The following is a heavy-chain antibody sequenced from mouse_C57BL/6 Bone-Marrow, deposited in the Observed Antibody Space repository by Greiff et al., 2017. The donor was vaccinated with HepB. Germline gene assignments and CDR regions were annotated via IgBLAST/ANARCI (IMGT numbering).Heavy chain of an antibody. V-gene: IGHV1-55*01. J-gene: IGHJ4*01. CDR2: IYPGSGST. CDR3: ARYGYEEGPYAMDY. CDR1: GYTFTSYW. D-gene: IGHD2-2*01. Sequence: VQLQQPGAELVKPGASVKMSCKASGYTFTSYWITWVKQRPGQGLEWIGDIYPGSGSTNYNEKFKSKATLTVDTSSSTAYMQLSSLTSEDSAVYYCARYGYEEGPYAMDYWGQGTSVTVSS.